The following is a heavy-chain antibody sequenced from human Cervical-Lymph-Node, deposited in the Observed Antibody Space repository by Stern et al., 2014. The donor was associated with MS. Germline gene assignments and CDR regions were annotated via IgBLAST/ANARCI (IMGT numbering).Heavy chain of an antibody. J-gene: IGHJ4*02. CDR1: GGSISSGGYY. CDR3: ARVSYDFWSGYYTVAY. D-gene: IGHD3-3*01. Sequence: VQLVESGPGLVKPSQTLSLTCTVSGGSISSGGYYLSRIRQHPGKGLGWIVYLYYSGSTYYTPSLKSRVTISVDTSKNQFSLKLSSVTAADTAVYYCARVSYDFWSGYYTVAYWGQGTLVTVSS. V-gene: IGHV4-31*03. CDR2: LYYSGST.